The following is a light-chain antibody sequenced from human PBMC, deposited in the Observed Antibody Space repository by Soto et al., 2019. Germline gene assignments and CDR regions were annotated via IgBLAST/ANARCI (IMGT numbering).Light chain of an antibody. Sequence: QSVLTQPPSASGTPGQRVTISCSGSSSDIGNNYVYWYQQFPGTAPKLLISRNNQWPSGVPDRFSGSKSGTSASLAISGLRSEDEADYYCAAWGNSLSGVVFGGGTKLTVL. J-gene: IGLJ2*01. CDR1: SSDIGNNY. CDR3: AAWGNSLSGVV. V-gene: IGLV1-47*01. CDR2: RNN.